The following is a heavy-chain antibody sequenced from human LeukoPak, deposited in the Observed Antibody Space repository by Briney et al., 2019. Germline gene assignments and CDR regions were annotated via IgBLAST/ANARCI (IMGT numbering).Heavy chain of an antibody. V-gene: IGHV4-4*02. D-gene: IGHD6-13*01. CDR3: TRQGSRIAAAGAYWYFDL. Sequence: SGTLSLTCAVSGGSISSSNWWSWVRQPPGKGLEWIGEIYHSGSTNYNPSLKSRVTISVDKSKNQFSLKLSSVTAADTAVYYCTRQGSRIAAAGAYWYFDLWGRGTLVTVSS. CDR2: IYHSGST. CDR1: GGSISSSNW. J-gene: IGHJ2*01.